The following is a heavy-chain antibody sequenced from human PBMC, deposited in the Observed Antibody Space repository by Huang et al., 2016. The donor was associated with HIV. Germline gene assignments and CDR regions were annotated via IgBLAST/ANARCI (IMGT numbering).Heavy chain of an antibody. Sequence: VQLVQSGAEVKKPGESLKISCKGSGYSFSSYWIAWVRQMPGKGLELMGIIFPDDSETTYRPSCEGQVTISADKSIGTAYLQWSSLKASDTAMYYCARRFSSSSGYFDYWGQGSLVTVSS. V-gene: IGHV5-51*01. CDR3: ARRFSSSSGYFDY. CDR2: IFPDDSET. D-gene: IGHD6-6*01. CDR1: GYSFSSYW. J-gene: IGHJ4*02.